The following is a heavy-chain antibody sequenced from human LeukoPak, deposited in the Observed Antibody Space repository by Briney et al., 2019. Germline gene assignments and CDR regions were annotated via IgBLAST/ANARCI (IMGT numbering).Heavy chain of an antibody. CDR2: INPSSGGT. CDR3: ARRSKQLGIMDV. Sequence: ASVKVSCKASGYTFTGYYMHWVRQAPGQGLEWMGWINPSSGGTNYAQKFQGRVTMTRDTSISTAYMELSRLRSDDTAVYYCARRSKQLGIMDVWGKGTTVTVSS. D-gene: IGHD6-13*01. CDR1: GYTFTGYY. V-gene: IGHV1-2*02. J-gene: IGHJ6*03.